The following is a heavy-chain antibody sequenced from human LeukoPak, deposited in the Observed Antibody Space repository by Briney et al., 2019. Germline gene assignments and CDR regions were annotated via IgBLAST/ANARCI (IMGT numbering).Heavy chain of an antibody. Sequence: PSETLSLTCTVSGGSISSGSYYWSWIRQPAGKGLEWIGRIYTSGSTNYNPSLKSRVTISVDTSKNQFSLKLSSVTAADTAVYYCARANGGNSGDWFDPWGQGTLVTVSS. V-gene: IGHV4-61*02. CDR2: IYTSGST. CDR3: ARANGGNSGDWFDP. CDR1: GGSISSGSYY. D-gene: IGHD4-23*01. J-gene: IGHJ5*02.